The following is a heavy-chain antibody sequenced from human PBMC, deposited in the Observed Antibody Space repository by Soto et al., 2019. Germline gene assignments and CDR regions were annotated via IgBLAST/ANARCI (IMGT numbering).Heavy chain of an antibody. CDR3: ATATQTSDLRQGCLQFRRYYYYGRDV. D-gene: IGHD1-1*01. Sequence: SVKVSCKASGYTFTSYYMHWVRQAPGQGLEWMGIINPSGGSTSYAQKFQGRVTMTRDTSTSTVYMELSSLRSEDTAVYYCATATQTSDLRQGCLQFRRYYYYGRDVWG. CDR1: GYTFTSYY. CDR2: INPSGGST. J-gene: IGHJ6*02. V-gene: IGHV1-46*01.